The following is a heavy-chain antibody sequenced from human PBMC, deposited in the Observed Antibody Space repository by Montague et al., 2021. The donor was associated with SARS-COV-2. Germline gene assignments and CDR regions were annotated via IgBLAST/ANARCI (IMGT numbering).Heavy chain of an antibody. CDR3: ARDPGIPSAGTVGHFDS. CDR1: GFTFSNYW. D-gene: IGHD6-13*01. J-gene: IGHJ5*01. Sequence: SLRLSCAASGFTFSNYWMSWVRQASGKGPEWVANIHQDLNWIYDXDSXRVLFTISRDNARKSLYLQMSSLRDDDTAIYYCARDPGIPSAGTVGHFDSWGQGILVIVSP. V-gene: IGHV3-7*01. CDR2: IHQDLNWI.